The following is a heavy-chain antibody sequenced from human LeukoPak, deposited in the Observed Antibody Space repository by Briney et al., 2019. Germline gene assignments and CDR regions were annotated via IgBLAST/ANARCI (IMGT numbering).Heavy chain of an antibody. Sequence: GGSLRLSCAASGFTFSSYSMNWVRQAPGNGLEWVSSISSSSSYIYYADSAKGRFTISRDNAKNSLYLQMNSLRAEDTAVYYCARDASHYYYDYAFDIWGQGTMVTVSS. D-gene: IGHD3-22*01. CDR2: ISSSSSYI. J-gene: IGHJ3*02. CDR3: ARDASHYYYDYAFDI. V-gene: IGHV3-21*01. CDR1: GFTFSSYS.